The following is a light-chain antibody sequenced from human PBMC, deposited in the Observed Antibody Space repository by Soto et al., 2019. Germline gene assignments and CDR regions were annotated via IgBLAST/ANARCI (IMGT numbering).Light chain of an antibody. CDR2: GAS. V-gene: IGKV3-20*01. CDR1: QSGSSSY. J-gene: IGKJ4*01. Sequence: EIGLTQSPGTLSLSPGERATLSCSASQSGSSSYLAWYQQKSGQAPRLLIYGASSRATSIPDGFSGSGSGTNFTLTIIRLEPEDCAVYYRHHYGSKSITFGGGTKVEIK. CDR3: HHYGSKSIT.